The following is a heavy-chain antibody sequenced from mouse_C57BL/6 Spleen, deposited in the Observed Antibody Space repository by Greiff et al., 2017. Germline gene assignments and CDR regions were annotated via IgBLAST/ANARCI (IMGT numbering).Heavy chain of an antibody. CDR3: ARSETTVVLDY. V-gene: IGHV1-64*01. D-gene: IGHD1-1*01. Sequence: QVQLQQPGAELVKPGASVKLSCKASGYTFTSYWMHWVKQRPGQGLEWIGMIHPNSGSTNYNEKFKSKATLTVDKSSSTAYMQLSSLTSEDSAVYYCARSETTVVLDYWGQGTTLTVSS. J-gene: IGHJ2*01. CDR1: GYTFTSYW. CDR2: IHPNSGST.